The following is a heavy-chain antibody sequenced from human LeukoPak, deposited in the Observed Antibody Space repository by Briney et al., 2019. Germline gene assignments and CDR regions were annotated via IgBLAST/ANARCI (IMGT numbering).Heavy chain of an antibody. V-gene: IGHV3-33*06. CDR2: IWYDGSNK. D-gene: IGHD3-10*01. CDR1: GFTFSSYG. J-gene: IGHJ4*02. Sequence: GRSLRLSCAASGFTFSSYGMHWVRQAPGKGLEWVAVIWYDGSNKYYADSVKGRFTISRDNSKNTLYLRMNSLRAEDTAVYYCAKDNPGRGYYYGSGNFDYWGQGTLVTVSS. CDR3: AKDNPGRGYYYGSGNFDY.